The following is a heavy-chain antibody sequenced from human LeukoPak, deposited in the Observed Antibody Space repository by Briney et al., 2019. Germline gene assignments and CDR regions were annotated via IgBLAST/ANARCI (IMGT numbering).Heavy chain of an antibody. CDR1: GGSISSGGYS. Sequence: SETLSLTCAVSGGSISSGGYSWSWIRQPPGKGLEWIGYIYHSGSTYYNPSLKSRVTISVDRSKNQFSLKLSSVTAADTAVYYCARGPLWFGELSNWFDPWGQGTLVTVSS. J-gene: IGHJ5*02. D-gene: IGHD3-10*01. CDR3: ARGPLWFGELSNWFDP. CDR2: IYHSGST. V-gene: IGHV4-30-2*01.